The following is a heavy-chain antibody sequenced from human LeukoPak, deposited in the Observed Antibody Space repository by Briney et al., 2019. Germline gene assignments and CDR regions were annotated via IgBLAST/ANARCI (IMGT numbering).Heavy chain of an antibody. CDR1: GFTFSSYA. CDR2: ISGGGSTT. Sequence: GGSLRLSCAASGFTFSSYAMSWVRQAPGKGLEWGSAISGGGSTTYYADSVKGRFTISRDNSKNTLYLQMSSLRAEDTALYYCAKDSNYGTDYYFDYWGPGTLVTVSS. D-gene: IGHD3-10*01. CDR3: AKDSNYGTDYYFDY. J-gene: IGHJ4*02. V-gene: IGHV3-23*01.